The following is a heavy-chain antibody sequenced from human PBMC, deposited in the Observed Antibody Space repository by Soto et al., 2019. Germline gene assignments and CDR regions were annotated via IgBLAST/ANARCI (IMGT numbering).Heavy chain of an antibody. CDR3: AWETWLRPGGGGTEPLDI. CDR1: GYSFTSQY. V-gene: IGHV1-46*01. D-gene: IGHD5-12*01. Sequence: QVQLVQSGAEVKKPGASVKISCEASGYSFTSQYVHWVRQAPGQGLEWMGIINPNGGSTTYAQKCQGKVTMTKGPFTKTVLRGPGSLASEDTAVYFGAWETWLRPGGGGTEPLDIWGQGTMVTVAS. CDR2: INPNGGST. J-gene: IGHJ3*02.